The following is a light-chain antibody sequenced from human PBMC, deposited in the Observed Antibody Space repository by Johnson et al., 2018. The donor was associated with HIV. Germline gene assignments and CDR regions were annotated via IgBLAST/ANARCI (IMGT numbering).Light chain of an antibody. V-gene: IGLV1-51*01. J-gene: IGLJ1*01. CDR1: SSNIGNNY. CDR2: DNN. CDR3: GTWDSGLGAVYV. Sequence: QLVLTQPPSVSAAPGQTVTISCSGSSSNIGNNYVSWYQQLPGTVPKHLIYDNNKRPSGIPDRFSGSKSGTSATLGITGLQTGDEADYYCGTWDSGLGAVYVFGPGTKVTVL.